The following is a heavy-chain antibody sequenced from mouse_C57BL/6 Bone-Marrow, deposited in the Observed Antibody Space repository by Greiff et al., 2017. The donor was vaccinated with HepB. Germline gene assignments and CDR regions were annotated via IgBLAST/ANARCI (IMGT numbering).Heavy chain of an antibody. CDR1: GFTFTDYY. Sequence: EVKLVESGGGLVQPGGSLSLSCAASGFTFTDYYMSWVRQPPGKALEWLGFIRNKANGYTTEYSACVKGRFTISRDNSQSILYLQMNALRAEDSATYYCARYIAFFDVWGTGTTVTVSS. V-gene: IGHV7-3*01. CDR2: IRNKANGYTT. CDR3: ARYIAFFDV. J-gene: IGHJ1*03. D-gene: IGHD6-1*01.